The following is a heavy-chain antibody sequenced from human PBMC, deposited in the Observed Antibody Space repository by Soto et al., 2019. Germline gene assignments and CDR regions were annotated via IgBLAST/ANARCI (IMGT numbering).Heavy chain of an antibody. CDR2: ISGSGGST. V-gene: IGHV3-23*01. D-gene: IGHD3-3*01. J-gene: IGHJ3*02. Sequence: GKGLEWVSVISGSGGSTYYADSVKGRFTISRDNSKNTLYLQMNSLRDEDTAVYFCLKDYDKIGWVSSVFDIWVHGTMVPVS. CDR3: LKDYDKIGWVSSVFDI.